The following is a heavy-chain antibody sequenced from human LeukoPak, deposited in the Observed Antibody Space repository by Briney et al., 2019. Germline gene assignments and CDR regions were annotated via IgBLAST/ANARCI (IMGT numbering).Heavy chain of an antibody. J-gene: IGHJ4*02. D-gene: IGHD5-24*01. V-gene: IGHV4-34*01. CDR3: ARGRWRPFDY. CDR2: INHSGST. Sequence: NPSETLSLTCAVYGGSFSGYYWSWIRQPPGKGLEWIGEINHSGSTNYNPSLKSRVTISVDTSKNQFSLKLSSVTAADTAVYYCARGRWRPFDYWGQGTLVTVSS. CDR1: GGSFSGYY.